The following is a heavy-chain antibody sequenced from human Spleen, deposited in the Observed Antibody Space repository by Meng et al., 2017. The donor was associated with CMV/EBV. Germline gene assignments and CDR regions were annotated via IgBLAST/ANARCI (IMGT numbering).Heavy chain of an antibody. CDR3: ARDRRSNAGMDV. CDR2: IKQDGSEK. J-gene: IGHJ6*02. D-gene: IGHD2-2*01. CDR1: GFTFSNYW. Sequence: GESLKISCAASGFTFSNYWMSWVRQAPGKGLEWVANIKQDGSEKYYVDSVKGRFTISRDNAKNSVYVQMNSLRAEDTAVYYCARDRRSNAGMDVWGQGTTVTVS. V-gene: IGHV3-7*01.